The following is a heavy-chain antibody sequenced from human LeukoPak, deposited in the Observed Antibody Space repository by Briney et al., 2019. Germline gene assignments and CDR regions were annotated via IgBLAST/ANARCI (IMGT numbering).Heavy chain of an antibody. CDR1: GGSISSGGYS. J-gene: IGHJ4*02. D-gene: IGHD2-8*02. Sequence: SQTLSLTCAVSGGSISSGGYSGSWIRQPPGKGLEWIGYIYHSGSTYYNPSLKSRVTISVDRSKNQFSLKLSSVTAADTAVYYCARRGYGPGGVDYWGQGALVTVSS. V-gene: IGHV4-30-2*01. CDR3: ARRGYGPGGVDY. CDR2: IYHSGST.